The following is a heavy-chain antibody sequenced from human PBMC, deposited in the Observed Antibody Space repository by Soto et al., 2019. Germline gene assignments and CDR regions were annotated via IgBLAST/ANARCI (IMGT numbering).Heavy chain of an antibody. J-gene: IGHJ5*02. D-gene: IGHD1-20*01. Sequence: GESLQISCEGSGYSFSMYWIACVRQMPGKGLEWMGIINPRDSDTRYSPAFQGQVSISADKSINTAYLQWSSLKASDTAMYYCARLKYNWNENWFEPWGEGTLVTVSP. V-gene: IGHV5-51*01. CDR3: ARLKYNWNENWFEP. CDR1: GYSFSMYW. CDR2: INPRDSDT.